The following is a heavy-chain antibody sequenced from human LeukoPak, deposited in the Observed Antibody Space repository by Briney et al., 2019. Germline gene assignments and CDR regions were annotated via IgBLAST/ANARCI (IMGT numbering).Heavy chain of an antibody. CDR3: ARGGTTLPFDY. CDR2: INPNSGGT. J-gene: IGHJ4*02. D-gene: IGHD1-1*01. V-gene: IGHV1-2*06. Sequence: GASAKDFCKASGYTFIGNYMNWVRQAPGQGLEWMGRINPNSGGTNYAQKFLGRVTMTRDTSISTAYMELSRLRSDDTAVYYCARGGTTLPFDYWGQGTLVTVSS. CDR1: GYTFIGNY.